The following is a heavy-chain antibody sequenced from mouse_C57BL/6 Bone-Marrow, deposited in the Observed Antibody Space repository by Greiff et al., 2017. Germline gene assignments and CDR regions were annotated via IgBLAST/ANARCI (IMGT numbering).Heavy chain of an antibody. Sequence: QVQLKESGAELVRPGASVKLSCKASGYTFTDYYINWVKQRPGQGLEWIARIYPGSGNTYYNEKFKGKATLTAEKSSSTAYMQLSSLTSEDSAVYFCARDSYYYGSYYWYFDVWGTGTTVTVSS. CDR1: GYTFTDYY. CDR3: ARDSYYYGSYYWYFDV. D-gene: IGHD1-1*01. CDR2: IYPGSGNT. V-gene: IGHV1-76*01. J-gene: IGHJ1*03.